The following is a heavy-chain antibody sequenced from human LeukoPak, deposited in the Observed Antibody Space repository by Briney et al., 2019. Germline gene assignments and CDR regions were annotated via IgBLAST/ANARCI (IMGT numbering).Heavy chain of an antibody. CDR1: GFTVSSNY. CDR3: ARDVGTAMGGGRDY. Sequence: PGGSLRLSCAASGFTVSSNYMSWVRQAPGKGLEWVSVIYSGGSTYYADSVKGRFTISRGNSKNTLYLQMNSLRAEDTAVYYCARDVGTAMGGGRDYWGQGTLVTVSS. J-gene: IGHJ4*02. D-gene: IGHD5-18*01. V-gene: IGHV3-66*01. CDR2: IYSGGST.